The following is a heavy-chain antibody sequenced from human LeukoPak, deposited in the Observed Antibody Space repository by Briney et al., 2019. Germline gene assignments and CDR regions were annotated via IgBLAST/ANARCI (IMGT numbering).Heavy chain of an antibody. CDR2: ISYDGGNK. CDR1: RFTFSSYA. CDR3: VSFYETY. Sequence: GGSLRLSCAASRFTFSSYAMHWVRQAPGKGLEWVAVISYDGGNKYYADSVKGRFTISKDNAKNTVYLQMNSLRAEDTAVYYCVSFYETYWGRGTLVTVSS. J-gene: IGHJ4*02. V-gene: IGHV3-30-3*01. D-gene: IGHD2/OR15-2a*01.